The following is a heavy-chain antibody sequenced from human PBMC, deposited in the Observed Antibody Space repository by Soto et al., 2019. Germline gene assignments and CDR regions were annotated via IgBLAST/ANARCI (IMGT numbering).Heavy chain of an antibody. D-gene: IGHD6-6*01. Sequence: QVQLQESGPGLVKPSETLSLTCTVSGGSISSYYWSWIRQPAGKGLEWIGRIYTSGSTNYNPSLKSRVTMSVDTSKNQFSLKLSSVTAADTAVYYCARETVYSSSSGGGRGYYYYYYGMDVWGQGTTVTVSS. J-gene: IGHJ6*02. CDR1: GGSISSYY. V-gene: IGHV4-4*07. CDR3: ARETVYSSSSGGGRGYYYYYYGMDV. CDR2: IYTSGST.